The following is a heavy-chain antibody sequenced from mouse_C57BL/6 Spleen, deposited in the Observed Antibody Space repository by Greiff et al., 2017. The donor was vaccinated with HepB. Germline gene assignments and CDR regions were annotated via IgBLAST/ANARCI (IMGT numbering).Heavy chain of an antibody. CDR2: IDPEDGET. D-gene: IGHD1-1*01. CDR3: AGGAITTVVATDFDV. J-gene: IGHJ1*03. CDR1: GFNIKDYY. Sequence: VQLQQSGAELVKPGASVKLSCTASGFNIKDYYMHWVKQRTEQGLEWIGRIDPEDGETKYAPKFQGKATITADTSSNTAYLQLSSLTSEDTAVSYCAGGAITTVVATDFDVWGTGTTVTVSS. V-gene: IGHV14-2*01.